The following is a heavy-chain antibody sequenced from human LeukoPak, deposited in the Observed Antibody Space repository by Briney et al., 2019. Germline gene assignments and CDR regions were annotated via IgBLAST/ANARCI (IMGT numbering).Heavy chain of an antibody. V-gene: IGHV3-21*06. D-gene: IGHD2/OR15-2a*01. Sequence: GGSLRLSCAASGFSFSSYSMNWVRQAPGKGLDWVSSLSSTSSDKTYAESVTGRFTISRDNPKNSVFLQMNSLRVEDTAVYYCARQGRSYINPNRGWFDPWGQGTLVIVSS. CDR3: ARQGRSYINPNRGWFDP. CDR1: GFSFSSYS. J-gene: IGHJ5*02. CDR2: LSSTSSDK.